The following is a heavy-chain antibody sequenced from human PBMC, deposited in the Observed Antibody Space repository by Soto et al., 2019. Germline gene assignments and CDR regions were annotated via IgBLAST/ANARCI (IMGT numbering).Heavy chain of an antibody. V-gene: IGHV3-11*01. Sequence: GGSLRLSCAASGFTFSDYYMSWIRQAPGKGLEWVSYISSSGSTIYYADSVKGRFTISRDNAKNSLYLQMNSLRAEDTAVYYCAREGVRTVAGPNWFDPWGQGTLVTVSS. CDR1: GFTFSDYY. CDR3: AREGVRTVAGPNWFDP. J-gene: IGHJ5*02. D-gene: IGHD6-19*01. CDR2: ISSSGSTI.